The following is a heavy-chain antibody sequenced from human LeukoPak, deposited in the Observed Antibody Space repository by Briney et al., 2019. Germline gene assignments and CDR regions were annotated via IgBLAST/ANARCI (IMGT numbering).Heavy chain of an antibody. CDR3: AKGAYDYVWGSYRLVYYFDY. D-gene: IGHD3-16*02. CDR1: GFTFSSYA. V-gene: IGHV3-23*01. CDR2: ISGSGGST. Sequence: GGSLRLSCAASGFTFSSYAMSWVRQAPGKGLEWVADISGSGGSTYYADSVKGRFTISRDNSKNTLYLQMNSLRAEDTAVYYCAKGAYDYVWGSYRLVYYFDYWGQGTLVTVSS. J-gene: IGHJ4*02.